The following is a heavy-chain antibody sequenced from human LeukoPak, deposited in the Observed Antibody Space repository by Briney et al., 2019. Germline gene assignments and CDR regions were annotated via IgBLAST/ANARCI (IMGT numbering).Heavy chain of an antibody. CDR1: GGSISSYY. CDR3: ARGAVEVPAAMGTSNWFDP. Sequence: SETLSLTCTVSGGSISSYYWSWTRQPPGKGLEWIGYIYYSGSTNYNPSLKSRVTISVDTSKNQFSLKLSSVTAADTAVYYCARGAVEVPAAMGTSNWFDPWGQGTLVTVSS. J-gene: IGHJ5*02. V-gene: IGHV4-59*01. CDR2: IYYSGST. D-gene: IGHD2-2*01.